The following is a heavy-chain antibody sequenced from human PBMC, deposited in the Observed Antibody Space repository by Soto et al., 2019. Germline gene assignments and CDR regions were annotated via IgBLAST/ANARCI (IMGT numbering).Heavy chain of an antibody. D-gene: IGHD3-16*01. CDR2: MYSGGST. Sequence: EVQLVESGGALIQPGGSLILSCAASGFTVSNNYISWVRQAPGKGLEWVSLMYSGGSTHYANSVKGRSTISRDGSKNTVYLQMKSLRAEDTAVYYCTQLGAFDVWGQGTMVTVSS. J-gene: IGHJ3*01. CDR3: TQLGAFDV. CDR1: GFTVSNNY. V-gene: IGHV3-53*01.